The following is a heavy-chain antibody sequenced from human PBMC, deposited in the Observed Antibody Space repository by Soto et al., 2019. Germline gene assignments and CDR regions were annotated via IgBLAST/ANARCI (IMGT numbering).Heavy chain of an antibody. V-gene: IGHV4-61*01. D-gene: IGHD3-10*01. CDR2: IYYSGIT. Sequence: SETLSLTCTVSGGSVSSGIYYWSWIRHPPGKGLEWIGYIYYSGITNYNPSLKSRVTISVDTSKNQFSLKLSSVTAADTAVYYCARVRGRLWFGELKGDYYYYGMDVWGQGTTVTVSS. CDR3: ARVRGRLWFGELKGDYYYYGMDV. CDR1: GGSVSSGIYY. J-gene: IGHJ6*02.